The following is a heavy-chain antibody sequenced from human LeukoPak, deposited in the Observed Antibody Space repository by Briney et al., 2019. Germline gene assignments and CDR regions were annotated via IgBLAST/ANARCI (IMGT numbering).Heavy chain of an antibody. V-gene: IGHV3-53*01. CDR2: IYSGGST. D-gene: IGHD5/OR15-5a*01. CDR1: GFTVSSNY. Sequence: GGSLRLSCAASGFTVSSNYMGWVRQAPGKGLEWVSVIYSGGSTYYADSVKGRFTISRDNSKNTLYLQMNSLRAEDTAVYYCARDDSVNYFDYWGQGTLVTVSS. J-gene: IGHJ4*02. CDR3: ARDDSVNYFDY.